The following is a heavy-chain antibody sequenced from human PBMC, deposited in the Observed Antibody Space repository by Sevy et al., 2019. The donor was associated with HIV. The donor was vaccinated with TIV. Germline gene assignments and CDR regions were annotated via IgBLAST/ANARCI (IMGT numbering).Heavy chain of an antibody. D-gene: IGHD2-8*01. CDR1: GFTFNKYS. CDR3: AREGCTKPHDY. Sequence: GGSLRLSCATSGFTFNKYSMSWVRQPLGKGLEWVSTLSFGCGEINYADSVKGWFTISRDNSKSSVYLQMNNLRPEDTAVYYCAREGCTKPHDYWGQGTLVTASS. J-gene: IGHJ4*02. CDR2: LSFGCGEI. V-gene: IGHV3-23*01.